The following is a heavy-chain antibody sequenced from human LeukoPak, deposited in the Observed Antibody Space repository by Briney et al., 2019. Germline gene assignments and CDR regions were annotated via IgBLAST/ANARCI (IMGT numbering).Heavy chain of an antibody. D-gene: IGHD3-10*01. CDR1: GGPISSYY. CDR2: IYYSGST. V-gene: IGHV4-59*01. J-gene: IGHJ4*02. Sequence: SETLSLTCTVSGGPISSYYWSWIRQPPGKGLEWIGYIYYSGSTNYNPSLKSRVTISVDTSKNQFSLKLSSVTAADTAVYYCARGGGVRGVISYWGQGTLVTVSS. CDR3: ARGGGVRGVISY.